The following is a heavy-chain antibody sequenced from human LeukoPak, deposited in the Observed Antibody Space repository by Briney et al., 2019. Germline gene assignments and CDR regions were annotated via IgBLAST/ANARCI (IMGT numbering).Heavy chain of an antibody. CDR1: GFTFSKNW. J-gene: IGHJ4*02. D-gene: IGHD4-17*01. Sequence: QTGGSLRLSCAASGFTFSKNWMNWVRQAPGEGLVWVSGIKSDGSTTTYADSVKGRFTISRDNAKNTLYLQMNSLRAEDTAVYFCARLSTMTTDYWGQGTLVTVSS. V-gene: IGHV3-74*01. CDR3: ARLSTMTTDY. CDR2: IKSDGSTT.